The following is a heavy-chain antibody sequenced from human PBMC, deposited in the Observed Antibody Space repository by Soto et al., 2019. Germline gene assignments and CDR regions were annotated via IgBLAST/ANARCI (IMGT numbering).Heavy chain of an antibody. V-gene: IGHV4-4*07. Sequence: SETLSLTCTVSGGSISSYYWSWIRPPAGKGLEWIGRIYTSGSTNYNPSLKSRVTMSVDTSKNQFSLKLSPVTAADTAVYYCARVAHDSSGYTSFDYWGQGTLVTVS. CDR3: ARVAHDSSGYTSFDY. CDR1: GGSISSYY. CDR2: IYTSGST. D-gene: IGHD3-22*01. J-gene: IGHJ4*02.